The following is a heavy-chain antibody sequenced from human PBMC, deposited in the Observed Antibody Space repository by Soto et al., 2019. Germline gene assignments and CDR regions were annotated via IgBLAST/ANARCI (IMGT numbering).Heavy chain of an antibody. V-gene: IGHV4-39*01. CDR1: GGSISSSSYY. J-gene: IGHJ4*02. CDR2: IYYSGST. CDR3: ARACRYCSSTTTQNFDY. D-gene: IGHD2-2*01. Sequence: ETLSLTCTVSGGSISSSSYYWGWIRQPPGKGLEWIGSIYYSGSTYYNPSLKSRVTISVDTSKNQFSLKLSSVTAADTAVYYCARACRYCSSTTTQNFDYWGQGTLVTVSS.